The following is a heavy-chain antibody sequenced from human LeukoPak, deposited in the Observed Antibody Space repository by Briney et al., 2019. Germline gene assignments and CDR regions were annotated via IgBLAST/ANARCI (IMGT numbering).Heavy chain of an antibody. CDR1: GYTFTSYY. CDR2: INPSGGST. V-gene: IGHV1-46*01. D-gene: IGHD6-6*01. J-gene: IGHJ4*02. Sequence: ASVKVSCKASGYTFTSYYMHWVRQAPGQGLEWMGIINPSGGSTSYAQKFQGRVTMTRDTSTSTVYMELSSLRSEDTAVYYCARDEQSIAARPGIVDYWGQGTLVTVSS. CDR3: ARDEQSIAARPGIVDY.